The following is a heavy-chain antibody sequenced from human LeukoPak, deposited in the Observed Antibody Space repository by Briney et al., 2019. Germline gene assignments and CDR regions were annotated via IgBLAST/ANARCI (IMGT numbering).Heavy chain of an antibody. CDR2: IKQDGSEK. CDR3: ARDLPSGYVLEYYGMDV. Sequence: GGSLRLSCAASGSTFSSYWMSWVRQAPGKGLEWVANIKQDGSEKYYVDSVKGRFTISRDNAKNSLYLQINSLRAEDTAVYYCARDLPSGYVLEYYGMDVWGQGTTVTVSS. J-gene: IGHJ6*02. V-gene: IGHV3-7*01. CDR1: GSTFSSYW. D-gene: IGHD3-3*01.